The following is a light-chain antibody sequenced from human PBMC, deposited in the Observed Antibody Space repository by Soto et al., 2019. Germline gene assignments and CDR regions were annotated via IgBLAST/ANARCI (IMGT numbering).Light chain of an antibody. J-gene: IGLJ3*02. CDR1: SSDVGSYNL. CDR3: CSYAGSATWV. CDR2: DVI. Sequence: QSALTQPASVSGSPGQSITISCTGTSSDVGSYNLVSWYQHHPGKAPKLMIYDVIRRPSGLSNRFSGSRSGNTATLTISGLQADGGADYYCCSYAGSATWVFGGGTKLAVL. V-gene: IGLV2-23*02.